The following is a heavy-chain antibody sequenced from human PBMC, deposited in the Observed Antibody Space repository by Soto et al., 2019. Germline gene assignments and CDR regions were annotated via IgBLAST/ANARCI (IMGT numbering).Heavy chain of an antibody. CDR1: GFTFSSYS. D-gene: IGHD6-19*01. J-gene: IGHJ4*02. V-gene: IGHV3-21*01. Sequence: EVQVVESGGGLVKPGGSLRLSCAASGFTFSSYSMNWVRQAPGKGLEWVSSISSSSSYIYYADSVKGRFTISRDNAKNSLYLQMNSLRAEDTAVYYCARDKGPARIAVAGTPYWGQGTLVTVSS. CDR3: ARDKGPARIAVAGTPY. CDR2: ISSSSSYI.